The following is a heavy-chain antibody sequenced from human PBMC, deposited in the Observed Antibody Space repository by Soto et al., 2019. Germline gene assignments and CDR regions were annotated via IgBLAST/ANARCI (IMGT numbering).Heavy chain of an antibody. CDR1: GASIRSYY. CDR3: ATGLTFFNF. CDR2: MYYGGST. V-gene: IGHV4-59*01. J-gene: IGHJ4*02. Sequence: PSETLSLTCTVTGASIRSYYWTWIRRPPGKGLEWSGYMYYGGSTNYNPSLKSRVTISVDTSKNHVSLRLSSVTAADSAVYYCATGLTFFNFWGQGTRVTVSS.